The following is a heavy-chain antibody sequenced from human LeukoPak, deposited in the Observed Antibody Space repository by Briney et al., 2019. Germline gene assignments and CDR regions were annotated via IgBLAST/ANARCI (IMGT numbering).Heavy chain of an antibody. D-gene: IGHD2-2*03. CDR2: IKQDGSEK. CDR1: GFTFSSYW. V-gene: IGHV3-7*01. Sequence: GGSLRLSCAASGFTFSSYWMSWVRQAPGKGLEWVANIKQDGSEKYYVDSVKGRFTISRDNAKNSLYLQMNSLRAEDTAVYYCARDLDIVVVPAATPFFHDAFDIWGQGTMVTVSS. CDR3: ARDLDIVVVPAATPFFHDAFDI. J-gene: IGHJ3*02.